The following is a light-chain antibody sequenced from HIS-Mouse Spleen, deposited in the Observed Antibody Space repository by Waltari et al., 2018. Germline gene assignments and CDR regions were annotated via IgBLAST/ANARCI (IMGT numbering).Light chain of an antibody. Sequence: EIVMTQSPATLSVPLGERATLSCRASQSVSSNLAWYQQKPGQAPRLLIYGASTRATGIPARFSGSGSGTEFTLTISSMQSEDFAVYYCQQYNNWPPNTFGQGTKLEIK. CDR2: GAS. CDR3: QQYNNWPPNT. J-gene: IGKJ2*01. CDR1: QSVSSN. V-gene: IGKV3-15*01.